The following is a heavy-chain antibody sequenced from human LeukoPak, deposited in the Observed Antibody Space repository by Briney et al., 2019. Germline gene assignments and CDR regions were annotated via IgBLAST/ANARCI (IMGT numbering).Heavy chain of an antibody. Sequence: ASVKVSCKASGYTFTSYGISWVRQAPGQGLEWMGWISACNGNTNYAQKLQGRVTMTTDTSTSTAYMELRSLRSDDTAVYYCARASRYYGSGNYGMDVWGQGTTVTVSS. CDR1: GYTFTSYG. CDR3: ARASRYYGSGNYGMDV. D-gene: IGHD3-10*01. J-gene: IGHJ6*02. V-gene: IGHV1-18*01. CDR2: ISACNGNT.